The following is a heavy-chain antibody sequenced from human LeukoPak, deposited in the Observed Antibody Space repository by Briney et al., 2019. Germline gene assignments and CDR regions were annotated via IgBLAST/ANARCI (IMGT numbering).Heavy chain of an antibody. J-gene: IGHJ4*02. Sequence: GRSLRPSCAASGFTFSSYGMHWVRQAPGKGLEWVAVISYDGSNKYYADSVKGRFTISRDNSKNTLYLQMNSLRAEDTAVYYCAKEAYYDSSALDYWGQGTLVTVSS. CDR3: AKEAYYDSSALDY. V-gene: IGHV3-30*18. CDR1: GFTFSSYG. CDR2: ISYDGSNK. D-gene: IGHD3-22*01.